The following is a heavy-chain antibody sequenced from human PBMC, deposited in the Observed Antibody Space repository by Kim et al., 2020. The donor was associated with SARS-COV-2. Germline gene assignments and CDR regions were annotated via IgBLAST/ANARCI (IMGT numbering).Heavy chain of an antibody. Sequence: SETLSLTCAVYGGSFSGYYWSWIRQPPGKGLEWIGEINHSGSTNYNPSLKSRVTISVDTSKNQFSLKLSSVTAADTAVYYCARFHRSGLEFTAGTDARDYWGQGTLVTVSS. CDR2: INHSGST. CDR3: ARFHRSGLEFTAGTDARDY. D-gene: IGHD6-13*01. V-gene: IGHV4-34*01. CDR1: GGSFSGYY. J-gene: IGHJ4*02.